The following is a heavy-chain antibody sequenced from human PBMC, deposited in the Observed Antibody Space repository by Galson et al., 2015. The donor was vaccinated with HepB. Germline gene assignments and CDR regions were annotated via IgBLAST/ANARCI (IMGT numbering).Heavy chain of an antibody. J-gene: IGHJ4*02. V-gene: IGHV3-23*01. CDR2: ISGSGGST. Sequence: SLRLSCAVSGFTLTNYGMNWVRQAPGKGLEWVSAISGSGGSTYYADSVKGRFTISRDNSKNTLYLQMNSLRAEDTAVYYCAKPLFRYDILTGYLGYWGQGTLVTVSS. CDR1: GFTLTNYG. CDR3: AKPLFRYDILTGYLGY. D-gene: IGHD3-9*01.